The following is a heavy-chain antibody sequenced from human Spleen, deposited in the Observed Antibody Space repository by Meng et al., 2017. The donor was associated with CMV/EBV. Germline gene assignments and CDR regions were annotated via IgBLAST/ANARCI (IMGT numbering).Heavy chain of an antibody. CDR1: TFTFSSFW. CDR3: ATHWNTTEDYYYGLDV. V-gene: IGHV3-7*01. Sequence: GGSLRLSCAASTFTFSSFWMSWVRQAPGKGLEWVANINQDGSATYYVGSVKGRFTISRDNAKNSLYLQMSSLRAEDTAVYYCATHWNTTEDYYYGLDVWGQGTTVTVSS. D-gene: IGHD1/OR15-1a*01. J-gene: IGHJ6*02. CDR2: INQDGSAT.